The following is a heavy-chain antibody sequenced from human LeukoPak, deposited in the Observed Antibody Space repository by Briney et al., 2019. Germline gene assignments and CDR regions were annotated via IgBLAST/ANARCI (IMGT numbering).Heavy chain of an antibody. CDR2: IIPIFGTA. D-gene: IGHD3-10*01. V-gene: IGHV1-69*06. Sequence: SVKVSCKASGGTFSSYAISWVRQAPGQGLEWMGGIIPIFGTANYAQKFQGRVTITADKSTSTAYMELSSLRSEDTAVYYCARLREGVWFGESYYYYMDVWGKGTTVTVSS. CDR3: ARLREGVWFGESYYYYMDV. CDR1: GGTFSSYA. J-gene: IGHJ6*03.